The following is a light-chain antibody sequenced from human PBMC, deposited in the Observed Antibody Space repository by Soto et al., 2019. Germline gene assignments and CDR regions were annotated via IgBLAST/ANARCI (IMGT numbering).Light chain of an antibody. Sequence: AIRMTQSPSSLSASTGDRVTITCRASQGISSYLAWYQQKPGKAPKLLIYAASTLQSGVPSRFSGSGSGTDFTLTISCLQSEDFETYYCQQYYSYPLTFGPGTKVDI. CDR1: QGISSY. J-gene: IGKJ3*01. CDR2: AAS. CDR3: QQYYSYPLT. V-gene: IGKV1-8*01.